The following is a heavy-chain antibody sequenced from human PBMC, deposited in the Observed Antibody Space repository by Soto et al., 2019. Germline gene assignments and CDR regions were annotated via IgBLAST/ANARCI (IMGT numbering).Heavy chain of an antibody. J-gene: IGHJ4*02. Sequence: GASVKVSCKASGGTFSNYTISWVRQAPGQGLEWMGRIIPILDIANYAQRFQGRVTITADKSTSTAYMELSSLKSEDTAVYYCARESDSGYDDWGPGTLVTVLL. CDR2: IIPILDIA. CDR3: ARESDSGYDD. V-gene: IGHV1-69*04. D-gene: IGHD5-12*01. CDR1: GGTFSNYT.